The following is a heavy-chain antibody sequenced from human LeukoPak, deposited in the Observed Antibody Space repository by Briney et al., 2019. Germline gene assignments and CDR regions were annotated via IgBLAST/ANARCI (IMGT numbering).Heavy chain of an antibody. Sequence: SETLSLTCAVYGGSFSGYYWSWIRQPPGKGLEWIGEINHSGSTNYNPSLKSRVTISVDTSKNQFSLKLSSVTAADTAVYYCARLNPGRDGYNWDFDYWGQGTLVTVSS. CDR2: INHSGST. CDR1: GGSFSGYY. D-gene: IGHD5-24*01. CDR3: ARLNPGRDGYNWDFDY. J-gene: IGHJ4*02. V-gene: IGHV4-34*01.